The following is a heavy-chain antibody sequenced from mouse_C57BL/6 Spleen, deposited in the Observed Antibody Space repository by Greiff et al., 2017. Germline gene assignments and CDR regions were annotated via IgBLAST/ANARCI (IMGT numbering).Heavy chain of an antibody. J-gene: IGHJ1*03. D-gene: IGHD4-1*01. CDR1: GYTFTSYW. CDR2: INPSNGGT. Sequence: QVQLQQPGTELVKPGASVKLSCKASGYTFTSYWMHWVKQRPGQGLEWIGNINPSNGGTNYNEKFKSKATLTVDKSSSTAYMQLSSLTSEDSAVYYCARIGAGTAYWYFDVWGTGTTVTVSS. CDR3: ARIGAGTAYWYFDV. V-gene: IGHV1-53*01.